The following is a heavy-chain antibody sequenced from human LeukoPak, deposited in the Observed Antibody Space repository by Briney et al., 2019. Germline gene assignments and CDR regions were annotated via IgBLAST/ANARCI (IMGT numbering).Heavy chain of an antibody. Sequence: PGGSLRLSCAASGFTFSSYAMSWVRQAPGKGLEWVSAISGSGGSTYYADSVKGRFTIPRDNSKNTLYLQMNSLRAEDTAVYYCAKANYGDHDAFDIWGQGTMVTVSS. CDR2: ISGSGGST. J-gene: IGHJ3*02. CDR3: AKANYGDHDAFDI. D-gene: IGHD4-17*01. CDR1: GFTFSSYA. V-gene: IGHV3-23*01.